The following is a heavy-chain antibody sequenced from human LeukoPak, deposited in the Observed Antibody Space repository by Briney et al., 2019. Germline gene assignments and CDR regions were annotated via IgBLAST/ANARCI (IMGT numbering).Heavy chain of an antibody. Sequence: GSSVTVSCTASGRTFSSYAISWVRQAPGQGLEWLGGIIPIFGTANYAQKFQGRVTSTADEPTSTAYMELSSLRSEDTAVYYCAREVPGIAAAGTLDYWGQGTLVTVSS. CDR3: AREVPGIAAAGTLDY. J-gene: IGHJ4*02. CDR2: IIPIFGTA. D-gene: IGHD6-13*01. V-gene: IGHV1-69*01. CDR1: GRTFSSYA.